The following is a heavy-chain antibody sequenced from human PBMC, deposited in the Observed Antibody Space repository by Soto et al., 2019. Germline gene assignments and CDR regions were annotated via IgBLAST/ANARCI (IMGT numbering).Heavy chain of an antibody. Sequence: QVQLVESGGGVVQPGRSLRLSCAASGFTFSSYGMHWVRQAPGKGLEWVAVISYDGSNKYNADSVKGRFTISRDNSKNTLYLQMNSLRAEDTAVYYCAKDKSTVTRETYYYYGMDVWGQGTTVTVSS. J-gene: IGHJ6*02. V-gene: IGHV3-30*18. CDR3: AKDKSTVTRETYYYYGMDV. D-gene: IGHD4-17*01. CDR2: ISYDGSNK. CDR1: GFTFSSYG.